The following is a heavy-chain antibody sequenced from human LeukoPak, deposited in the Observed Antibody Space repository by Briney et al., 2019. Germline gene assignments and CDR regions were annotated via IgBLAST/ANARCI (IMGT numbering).Heavy chain of an antibody. CDR3: AKPKYSGSYYGWDY. Sequence: GASVKVSCKASGYTFTGYYMHWVRQAPGQGLEWMGWINPNSGGTNYAQKFQGRVTMTRDTSISTAYMELSRLRSDDTAVYYCAKPKYSGSYYGWDYWGQGTLVTVSS. CDR1: GYTFTGYY. D-gene: IGHD1-26*01. CDR2: INPNSGGT. V-gene: IGHV1-2*02. J-gene: IGHJ4*02.